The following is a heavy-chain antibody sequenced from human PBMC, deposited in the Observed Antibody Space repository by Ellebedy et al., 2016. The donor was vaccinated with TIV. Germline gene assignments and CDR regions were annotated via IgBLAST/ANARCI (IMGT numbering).Heavy chain of an antibody. CDR3: ARPLLLWFGDPRGYYGMDV. V-gene: IGHV4-34*01. Sequence: SETLSLTCAVYGGSFSGYYWSWIRQPPGKGLEWIGEINHSGSTNYNPSLRSRVTISVDTSKNQFSLKLSSVTAADTAVYYCARPLLLWFGDPRGYYGMDVWGQGTTVTVSS. J-gene: IGHJ6*02. D-gene: IGHD3-10*01. CDR2: INHSGST. CDR1: GGSFSGYY.